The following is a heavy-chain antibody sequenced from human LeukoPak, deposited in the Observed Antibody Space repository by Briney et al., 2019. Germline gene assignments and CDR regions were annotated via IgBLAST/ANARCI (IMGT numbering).Heavy chain of an antibody. CDR3: ARRRYYYMDV. Sequence: SETLSLTCTVSGGSISSSSYYWGWLRQPPGKGLEWIGSIYYSGSTYYNPSLKSRVTISVDTSKNQFSLKLSSVTAADTAVYYCARRRYYYMDVWGKGTTVTISS. V-gene: IGHV4-39*01. CDR2: IYYSGST. CDR1: GGSISSSSYY. J-gene: IGHJ6*03.